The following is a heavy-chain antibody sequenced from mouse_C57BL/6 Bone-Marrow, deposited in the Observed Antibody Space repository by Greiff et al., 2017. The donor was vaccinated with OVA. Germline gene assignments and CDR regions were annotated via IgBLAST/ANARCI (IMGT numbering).Heavy chain of an antibody. CDR2: ISNGGGST. V-gene: IGHV5-12*01. CDR3: ARGRSTYFDY. D-gene: IGHD1-1*01. J-gene: IGHJ2*01. Sequence: EVKLMESGGGLVQPGGSLKLSCAASGFTFSDYYMYWVRQTPEKRLEWVAYISNGGGSTYYPDTVKGRFTLSRDNAKNTLYLQMSRLKSEDTAMYYCARGRSTYFDYWGQGTTLTVSS. CDR1: GFTFSDYY.